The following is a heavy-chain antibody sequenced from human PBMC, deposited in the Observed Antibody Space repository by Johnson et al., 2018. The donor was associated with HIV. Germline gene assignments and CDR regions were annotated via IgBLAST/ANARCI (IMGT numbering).Heavy chain of an antibody. CDR2: IYSGGST. J-gene: IGHJ3*02. Sequence: VQLVESGGGLIQPGGSLRLSCTASGLTVSSNYMSWVRQAPGKGLEWVSVIYSGGSTYYADSVKGRFTISSDNSKNTLYLQMNSLRAEDTAVYYCARVGSSGWYEMDAFDIWGQGTMVTVSS. CDR3: ARVGSSGWYEMDAFDI. CDR1: GLTVSSNY. D-gene: IGHD6-19*01. V-gene: IGHV3-53*01.